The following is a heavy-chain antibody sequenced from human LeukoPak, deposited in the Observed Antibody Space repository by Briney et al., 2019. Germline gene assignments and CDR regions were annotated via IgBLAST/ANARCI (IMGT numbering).Heavy chain of an antibody. V-gene: IGHV3-11*01. CDR3: ATSGYSYGLGS. CDR2: VSLSGTTT. J-gene: IGHJ5*02. D-gene: IGHD5-18*01. Sequence: PGGSLRLSCAASGFTFSDYYMTWIRQAPGKGLEWVSYVSLSGTTTYYRDSVKGRFTISRDNAKNSLYLQMNSLRAEDTAVYYCATSGYSYGLGSWGQGTLVTVSS. CDR1: GFTFSDYY.